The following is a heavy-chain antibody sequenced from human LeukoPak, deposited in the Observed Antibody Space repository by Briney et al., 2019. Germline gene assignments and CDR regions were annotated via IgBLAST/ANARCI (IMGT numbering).Heavy chain of an antibody. CDR3: ARDRAGGLLRYFDWFDY. CDR1: GFTFSSYW. Sequence: GGSLRLSCAASGFTFSSYWMSWVRQAPGKGLEWVANIKQDGSEKYYVDSVKGRFTTSRDNAKNSLYLQMNSLRAEDTAVYYCARDRAGGLLRYFDWFDYWGQGTLVTVSS. V-gene: IGHV3-7*01. D-gene: IGHD3-9*01. J-gene: IGHJ4*02. CDR2: IKQDGSEK.